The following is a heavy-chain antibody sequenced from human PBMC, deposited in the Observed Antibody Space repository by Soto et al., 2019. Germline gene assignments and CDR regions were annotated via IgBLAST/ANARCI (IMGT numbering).Heavy chain of an antibody. CDR1: GFTFSSYW. CDR3: ARDPSVVVVAATPYSYYGMDV. D-gene: IGHD2-15*01. CDR2: IKQDGSEK. J-gene: IGHJ6*02. V-gene: IGHV3-7*01. Sequence: EVQLVESGGGLVQPGGSLRLSCAASGFTFSSYWMSWVRQAPGKGLEWVANIKQDGSEKYYVDSVKGRFTISRDNAKNXLXLXMNSLRAEDTAVYYCARDPSVVVVAATPYSYYGMDVWGQGTTVTVSS.